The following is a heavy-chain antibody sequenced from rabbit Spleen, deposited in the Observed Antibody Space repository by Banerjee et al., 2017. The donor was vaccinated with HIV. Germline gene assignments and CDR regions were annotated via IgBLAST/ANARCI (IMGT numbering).Heavy chain of an antibody. CDR3: ARDLDGVIGWNFGW. CDR2: IYSDSGST. V-gene: IGHV1S40*01. J-gene: IGHJ4*01. CDR1: GLDLDDYYY. D-gene: IGHD1-1*01. Sequence: QSLEESGGDLVKPEGSLTLTCTASGLDLDDYYYTCWVRQAPGKGLQWIACIYSDSGSTWYASWANGRITVSKTSSTTVTLQMTGLTVADTATYFCARDLDGVIGWNFGWWGPGTLVTVS.